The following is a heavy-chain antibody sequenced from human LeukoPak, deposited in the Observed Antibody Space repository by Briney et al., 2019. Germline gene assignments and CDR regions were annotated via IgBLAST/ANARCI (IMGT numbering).Heavy chain of an antibody. CDR2: IYPGDSDT. J-gene: IGHJ4*02. D-gene: IGHD4-17*01. CDR1: GXSFSDYX. V-gene: IGHV5-51*01. Sequence: ISXXGXGXSFSDYXIVXXRQMPXXXXXXMGIIYPGDSDTRYSPSFQGQVTISADKSISTAYLQWSSLKASDTAMYYCARLVYGDYSFDYWGQGTLVTVSS. CDR3: ARLVYGDYSFDY.